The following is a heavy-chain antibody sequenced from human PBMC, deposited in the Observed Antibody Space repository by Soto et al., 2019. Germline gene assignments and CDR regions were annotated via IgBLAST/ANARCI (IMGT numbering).Heavy chain of an antibody. CDR2: IIPIFGTA. CDR1: GGTFSSYA. Sequence: QVQLVQSGAEVKKPGSSVKVSCKASGGTFSSYAISWVRQAPGQGLEWMGGIIPIFGTANYAQKFQGRVTITAEESTSTAYMELSSLRSEDTAVYYCASPYSSSWYRPYYYYGMDVWGQGTTVTVSS. CDR3: ASPYSSSWYRPYYYYGMDV. V-gene: IGHV1-69*01. J-gene: IGHJ6*02. D-gene: IGHD6-13*01.